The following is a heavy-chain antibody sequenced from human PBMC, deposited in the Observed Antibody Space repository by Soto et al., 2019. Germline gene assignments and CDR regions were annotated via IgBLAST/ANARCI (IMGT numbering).Heavy chain of an antibody. D-gene: IGHD2-2*01. Sequence: GGSLRLSCAASGFTFSSYSMNWVRQAPGKGLEWVSSISSSSSYIYYADSVKGQFTISRDNAKNSLYLQMNSLRAEDTAVYYCARDTSAVVPAAMDYYYYGMDVWGQGTTVTVSS. J-gene: IGHJ6*02. CDR3: ARDTSAVVPAAMDYYYYGMDV. V-gene: IGHV3-21*01. CDR1: GFTFSSYS. CDR2: ISSSSSYI.